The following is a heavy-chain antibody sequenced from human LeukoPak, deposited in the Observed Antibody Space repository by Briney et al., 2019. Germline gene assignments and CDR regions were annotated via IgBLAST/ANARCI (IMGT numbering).Heavy chain of an antibody. CDR3: ARNNGMDV. CDR1: GFASSSHW. CDR2: VNRDGSET. Sequence: GGSLRLSCAASGFASSSHWMTWVRQVPGRGPEWVANVNRDGSETYYLDSVKGRFTISKDNAKNSLYLQMNSLRAEDTALYHCARNNGMDVWGQGTTVIVSS. V-gene: IGHV3-7*03. J-gene: IGHJ6*02.